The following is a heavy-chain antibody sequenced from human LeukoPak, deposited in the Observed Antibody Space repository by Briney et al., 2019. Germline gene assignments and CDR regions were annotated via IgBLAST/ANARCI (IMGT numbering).Heavy chain of an antibody. D-gene: IGHD4-17*01. CDR1: GYSFTSYW. CDR2: IYPGDSDT. Sequence: RGESLKISCKGSGYSFTSYWIGWVRQMPGKGLEWIRIIYPGDSDTRYSPSFQGQVTISADKSISTAYLQWSSLKASDTAMYYCARHHYGDYNEYFQHWGQGTLVTVSS. CDR3: ARHHYGDYNEYFQH. J-gene: IGHJ1*01. V-gene: IGHV5-51*01.